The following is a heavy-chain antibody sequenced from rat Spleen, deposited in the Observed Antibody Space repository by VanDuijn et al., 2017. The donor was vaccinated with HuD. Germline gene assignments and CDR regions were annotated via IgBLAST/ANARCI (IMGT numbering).Heavy chain of an antibody. V-gene: IGHV2-1*01. Sequence: QVQLKESGPGLVQSSQTLSLICTVSGFSLISHSVHWVRQPPGKGLEWMGGIWGDGSTDYNSVLKSRMSTSRDTSKSQVFLKMNSLETDDTAIYFCARSYGGYTQPWFAYWGQGTLVTVSS. D-gene: IGHD1-11*01. CDR1: GFSLISHS. CDR2: IWGDGST. J-gene: IGHJ3*01. CDR3: ARSYGGYTQPWFAY.